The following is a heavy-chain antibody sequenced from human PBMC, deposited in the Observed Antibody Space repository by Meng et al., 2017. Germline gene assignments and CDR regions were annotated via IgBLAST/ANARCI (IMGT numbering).Heavy chain of an antibody. J-gene: IGHJ4*02. V-gene: IGHV4-38-2*02. D-gene: IGHD4-17*01. CDR3: ARDLITTDN. CDR2: IYHSGST. Sequence: GSLRLSCTVSGYSISSGYYWGWIRQPPGKGLEWIGCIYHSGSTYYNPSLKSQVTISVDTSKNQFSLKLSSVTAADTAVYYCARDLITTDNWGQGTLVTGSS. CDR1: GYSISSGYY.